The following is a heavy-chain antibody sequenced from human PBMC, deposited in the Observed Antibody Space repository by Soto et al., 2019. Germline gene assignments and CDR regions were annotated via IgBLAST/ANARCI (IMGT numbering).Heavy chain of an antibody. D-gene: IGHD3-22*01. CDR2: ISAYNGNT. CDR3: ARVIGYYYHMDV. Sequence: ASVKVSCKASGYTFTSYGISWVRQAPGQGLEWMGWISAYNGNTNYAQNLQGRVTMTTNTSTSTAYMELRSLRSDDTAVYYCARVIGYYYHMDVWGQGTTVTVSS. J-gene: IGHJ6*02. CDR1: GYTFTSYG. V-gene: IGHV1-18*01.